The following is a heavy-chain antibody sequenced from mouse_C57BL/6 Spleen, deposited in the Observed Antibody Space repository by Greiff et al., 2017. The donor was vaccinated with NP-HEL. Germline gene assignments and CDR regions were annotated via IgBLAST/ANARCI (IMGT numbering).Heavy chain of an antibody. CDR3: ARPPSGNWYFDV. V-gene: IGHV5-9*01. D-gene: IGHD3-1*01. J-gene: IGHJ1*03. CDR1: GFTFSSYT. CDR2: ISGGGGNT. Sequence: MLVESGGGLVKPGGSLKLSCAASGFTFSSYTMSWVRQTPEKRLEWVATISGGGGNTYYPDSVKGRFTISRDNAKNTLYLQMSSLRSEDTALYYCARPPSGNWYFDVWGTGTTVTVSS.